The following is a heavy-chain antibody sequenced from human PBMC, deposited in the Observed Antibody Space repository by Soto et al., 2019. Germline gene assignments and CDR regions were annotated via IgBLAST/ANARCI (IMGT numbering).Heavy chain of an antibody. CDR3: ASGPDPLYCSGGSCYSQWYFDL. CDR1: GGTFSSYA. J-gene: IGHJ2*01. D-gene: IGHD2-15*01. CDR2: IIPIFGTA. Sequence: QVQLVQSGAEVQKPGSSVKVSCKASGGTFSSYAISWVRQAPGQGLEWMGGIIPIFGTANYAQKFQGRVTITADESTSTAYMELSSLRSEDTAVYYCASGPDPLYCSGGSCYSQWYFDLWGRGTLVTVSS. V-gene: IGHV1-69*01.